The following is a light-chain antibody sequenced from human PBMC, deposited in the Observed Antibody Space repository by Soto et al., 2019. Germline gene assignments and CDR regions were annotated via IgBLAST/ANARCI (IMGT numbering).Light chain of an antibody. J-gene: IGKJ1*01. Sequence: VLTQTPLSSPVTLGQPASISCKSSQSLVHSDGNTYLSWLQQSPGQPPRLLIYQVSTRFSGVRDRFSGSGARTDFSLKISTVEDEDVGVYSCIQFSHFPWTFGQRTNVYIK. V-gene: IGKV2-24*01. CDR3: IQFSHFPWT. CDR2: QVS. CDR1: QSLVHSDGNTY.